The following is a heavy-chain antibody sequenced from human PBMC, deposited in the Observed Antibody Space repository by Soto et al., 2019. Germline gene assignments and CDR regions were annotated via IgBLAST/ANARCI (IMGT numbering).Heavy chain of an antibody. CDR3: ARHRGYNWNYSAYNWFGP. V-gene: IGHV5-51*01. D-gene: IGHD1-7*01. Sequence: GESLKISCKGSGYSFTSYWIGWVRQMPGKGLEWMGIIYPGDSDTRYSPSFQGQVTISADKSISTAYLQWSSLKASDTAMYYCARHRGYNWNYSAYNWFGPWGQGTLVTVSS. J-gene: IGHJ5*02. CDR2: IYPGDSDT. CDR1: GYSFTSYW.